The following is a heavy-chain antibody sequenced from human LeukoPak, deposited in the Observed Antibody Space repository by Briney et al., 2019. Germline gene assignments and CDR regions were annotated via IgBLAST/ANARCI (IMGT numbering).Heavy chain of an antibody. CDR2: INPNSGGT. D-gene: IGHD1-26*01. CDR1: GYTFTGYY. J-gene: IGHJ3*02. Sequence: ASVKVSCKASGYTFTGYYMHWVRQAPGQGLEWMGRINPNSGGTNYAQKFQGRVTMTRDTSISTAYMELSRLRSDDTAVYYCARGRRVGATGRGDFDIWGQGTMVTASS. CDR3: ARGRRVGATGRGDFDI. V-gene: IGHV1-2*06.